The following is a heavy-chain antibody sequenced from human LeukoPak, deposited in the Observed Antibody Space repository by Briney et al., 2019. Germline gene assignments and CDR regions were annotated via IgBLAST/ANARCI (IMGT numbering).Heavy chain of an antibody. CDR1: GYTFTGYY. V-gene: IGHV1-2*02. CDR2: INPNSGGT. D-gene: IGHD3-10*01. Sequence: RASVKVSCKASGYTFTGYYMHWARQAPGQGLEWMGWINPNSGGTNYAQKFQGRVTMTRDTSISTAYMELSRLRSDDTAVYYCARDGSGSYTDNWFDPWGQGTLVTVSS. CDR3: ARDGSGSYTDNWFDP. J-gene: IGHJ5*02.